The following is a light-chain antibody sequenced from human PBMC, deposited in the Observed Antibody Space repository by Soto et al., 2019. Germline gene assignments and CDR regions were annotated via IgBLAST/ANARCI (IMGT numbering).Light chain of an antibody. CDR1: QTVSRNY. CDR2: ATS. Sequence: EIVLTQSPGTLSLSPGERVTLSCRARQTVSRNYLGWYQQKPGQAPRLLIYATSSRATCIPDRVSGSGSGTDFTLTISRLEHEDFAVYYCKHYGGSPPYTFGQGTKLEIK. CDR3: KHYGGSPPYT. V-gene: IGKV3-20*01. J-gene: IGKJ2*01.